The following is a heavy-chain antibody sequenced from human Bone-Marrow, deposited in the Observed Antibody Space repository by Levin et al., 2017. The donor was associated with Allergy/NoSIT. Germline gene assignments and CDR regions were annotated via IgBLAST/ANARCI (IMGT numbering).Heavy chain of an antibody. Sequence: GGSLRLSCAASGFTFSDDYMIWIRQSPGRGLEWVSQISSSGASTKHEDSVKGRFTISRDNAKNSLFLQMNNLRAEDTAVYYCARNRLGGLWFGESPWGQGTLVTVSS. J-gene: IGHJ5*02. CDR2: ISSSGAST. CDR3: ARNRLGGLWFGESP. V-gene: IGHV3-11*03. CDR1: GFTFSDDY. D-gene: IGHD3-10*01.